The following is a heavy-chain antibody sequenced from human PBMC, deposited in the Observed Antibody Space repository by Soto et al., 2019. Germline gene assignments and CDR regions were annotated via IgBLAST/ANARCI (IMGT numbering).Heavy chain of an antibody. CDR3: PRGYWFDA. J-gene: IGHJ5*02. CDR2: INHSGST. V-gene: IGHV4-34*01. D-gene: IGHD3-10*01. Sequence: AETLSLTCAVYGGSCSGYYCSWTRQPPGKGLEWIGEINHSGSTNYNPSLKSRVTISVDTSKNQFSLKLSSVTAADTAVYYCPRGYWFDACRQGAPVPVPS. CDR1: GGSCSGYY.